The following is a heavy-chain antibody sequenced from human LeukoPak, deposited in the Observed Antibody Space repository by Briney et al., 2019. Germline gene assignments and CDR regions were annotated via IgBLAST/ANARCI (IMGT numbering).Heavy chain of an antibody. CDR3: ASEACSSTSCYSSLDY. Sequence: KASETLSLTCTVSGGTISSYYWSWVRQPPGKGLEWIGVINHSGSTNYNPSLKSRVAISVDTSKNQFSLKLSSVTAADTAVYYCASEACSSTSCYSSLDYWGQGTLVTVSS. D-gene: IGHD2-2*02. J-gene: IGHJ4*02. CDR2: INHSGST. CDR1: GGTISSYY. V-gene: IGHV4-34*01.